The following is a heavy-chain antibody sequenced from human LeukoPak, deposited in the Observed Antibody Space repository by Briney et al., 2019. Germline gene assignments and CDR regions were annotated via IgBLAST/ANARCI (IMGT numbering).Heavy chain of an antibody. CDR3: ARGSGDYARYYFDY. J-gene: IGHJ4*02. D-gene: IGHD4-17*01. CDR1: GGSFSGYY. Sequence: SETLSLTCAVYGGSFSGYYWSWIRQPPGKGLEWIGEINHSGSTNYNPSLKSRVTISVDTSKNQFSLKLSSVTAADTAVYYCARGSGDYARYYFDYWGQGTLVTVSS. V-gene: IGHV4-34*01. CDR2: INHSGST.